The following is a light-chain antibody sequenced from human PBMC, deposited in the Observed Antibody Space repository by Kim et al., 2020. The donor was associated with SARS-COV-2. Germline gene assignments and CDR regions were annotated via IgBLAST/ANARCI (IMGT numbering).Light chain of an antibody. Sequence: SPGDSAALSFSATQSMSTYLAWYQQKPGQAPRPLIYYASNRATGIPARFSGSGSGTDFTLTISSLEPEDFAVYSCQQRTNWPMYTFGQGTKLEI. CDR2: YAS. CDR3: QQRTNWPMYT. CDR1: QSMSTY. V-gene: IGKV3-11*01. J-gene: IGKJ2*01.